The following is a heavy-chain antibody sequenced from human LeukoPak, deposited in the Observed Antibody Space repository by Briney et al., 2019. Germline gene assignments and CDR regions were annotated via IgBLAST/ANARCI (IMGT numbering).Heavy chain of an antibody. CDR2: IYYSGST. V-gene: IGHV4-59*01. CDR1: GGSLSSYY. Sequence: PSQTLSLTCTVSGGSLSSYYCSWIRQPPGKGLEWIGYIYYSGSTNYNPSLKSRVTISVDTSKNQFSLKLSSVTAADTAVYYCAFGSGYYYYWGQGTLVTVSS. D-gene: IGHD3-22*01. J-gene: IGHJ4*02. CDR3: AFGSGYYYY.